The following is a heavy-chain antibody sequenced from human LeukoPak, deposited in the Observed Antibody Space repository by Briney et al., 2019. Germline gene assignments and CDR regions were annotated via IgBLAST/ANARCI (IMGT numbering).Heavy chain of an antibody. D-gene: IGHD3-3*01. Sequence: SETLSLTCAVYGGSFSGYYWSWIRQPPGKGLEWIGEINHSGSTNYNPSLKSRVTISVDTSKNQSSLKLSSVTAADTAVYYCARGYDFLNYWGQGTLVTVSS. J-gene: IGHJ4*02. V-gene: IGHV4-34*01. CDR3: ARGYDFLNY. CDR2: INHSGST. CDR1: GGSFSGYY.